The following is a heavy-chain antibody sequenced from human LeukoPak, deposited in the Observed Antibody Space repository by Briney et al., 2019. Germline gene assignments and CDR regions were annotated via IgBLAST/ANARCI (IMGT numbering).Heavy chain of an antibody. V-gene: IGHV3-21*01. CDR1: GFTFSTYR. D-gene: IGHD2-15*01. J-gene: IGHJ4*02. CDR2: ISSGSSYI. CDR3: ARDRGGRTGLDD. Sequence: GGSLRLSCAASGFTFSTYRFNWVRQAPGKGLEWVSSISSGSSYIYYADSVKGRFTISRDNAENSLYLQMNSLRAEDTAVYYCARDRGGRTGLDDWGQGTLVTVSS.